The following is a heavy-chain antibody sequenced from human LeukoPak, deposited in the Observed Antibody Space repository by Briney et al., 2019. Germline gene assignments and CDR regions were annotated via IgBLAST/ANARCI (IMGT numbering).Heavy chain of an antibody. CDR3: ARHTSGYYGVVDY. V-gene: IGHV4-39*01. D-gene: IGHD5-12*01. CDR2: IYYSGST. Sequence: SETLSLTCTVSGGPISSSNYYWGWIRQPLGKGLEWIGSIYYSGSTYYNPSFKSRITISVDTSEIRFSLKLSSVTAADTAVYYCARHTSGYYGVVDYWGQGTLVTVSS. CDR1: GGPISSSNYY. J-gene: IGHJ4*02.